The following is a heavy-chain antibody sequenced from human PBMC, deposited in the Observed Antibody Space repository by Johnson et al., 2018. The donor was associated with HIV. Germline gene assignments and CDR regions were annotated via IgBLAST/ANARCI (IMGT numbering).Heavy chain of an antibody. CDR1: GFTFSNSA. Sequence: QVQLVESGGGVVQPGRSLRLSCAASGFTFSNSAMHWVRQAPGKGLEWVAVISYVGTNEYYADSVKGRFTISRDNSKNSLYLQMNSLRAEDTAVYFCARVVPYAFDLWGQGTMVTVSS. CDR2: ISYVGTNE. D-gene: IGHD6-6*01. V-gene: IGHV3-30*04. J-gene: IGHJ3*01. CDR3: ARVVPYAFDL.